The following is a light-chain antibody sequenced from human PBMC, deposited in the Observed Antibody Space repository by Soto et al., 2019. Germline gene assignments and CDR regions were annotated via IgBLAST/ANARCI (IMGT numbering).Light chain of an antibody. CDR3: QQYNNWPPWT. Sequence: EIVMTQSPATLSVSPGERATLSCRASQSVGSSLAWYQQKPGQAPRLLIYDASTRATGIPVRFSGSGSGTEFTLTIGSLQSEDFAVYYCQQYNNWPPWTFGQGTKVEIK. CDR2: DAS. CDR1: QSVGSS. V-gene: IGKV3-15*01. J-gene: IGKJ1*01.